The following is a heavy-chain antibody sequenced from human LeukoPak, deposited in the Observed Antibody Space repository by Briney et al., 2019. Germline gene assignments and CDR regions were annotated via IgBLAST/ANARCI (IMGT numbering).Heavy chain of an antibody. CDR2: ISAYNGNT. CDR3: ARTLVGATTPFDY. Sequence: ASVKVSCKASGYTFTSYGISWVRQAPGQGLEWMGWISAYNGNTNYAQKLQGRVTMTRDTSISTAYMELSRLRSDDTAVYYCARTLVGATTPFDYWGQGTLVTVSS. J-gene: IGHJ4*02. D-gene: IGHD1-26*01. CDR1: GYTFTSYG. V-gene: IGHV1-18*01.